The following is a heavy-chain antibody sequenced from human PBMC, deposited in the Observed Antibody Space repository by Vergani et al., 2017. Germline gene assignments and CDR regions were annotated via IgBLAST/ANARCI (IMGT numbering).Heavy chain of an antibody. CDR2: IIPILGIA. J-gene: IGHJ5*02. D-gene: IGHD1-26*01. CDR1: GGTFSSYT. V-gene: IGHV1-69*02. Sequence: QVQLVQSGAEVKKPGSSVKVSCKASGGTFSSYTISWVRQAPGQGLEWMGRIIPILGIANYAQKFQGRVTITADKSTSTAYMELSSLRSEVTAVYYCASAGPSGGWFDPWGQGTLVTVSS. CDR3: ASAGPSGGWFDP.